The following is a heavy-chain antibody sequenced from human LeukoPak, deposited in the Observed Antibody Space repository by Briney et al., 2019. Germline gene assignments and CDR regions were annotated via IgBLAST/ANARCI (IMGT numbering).Heavy chain of an antibody. J-gene: IGHJ4*02. CDR3: ARVDLTYGDYRSLLDY. V-gene: IGHV4-34*01. Sequence: SETLSLTCAVYGGSFSGYYWSWIRQPPGKGLEWIGEINHSGSTNYNPSLKSRVTISVDTSKNQFSLKLSSVTAADTAVYYCARVDLTYGDYRSLLDYWGQGTLVTVSS. CDR1: GGSFSGYY. CDR2: INHSGST. D-gene: IGHD4-17*01.